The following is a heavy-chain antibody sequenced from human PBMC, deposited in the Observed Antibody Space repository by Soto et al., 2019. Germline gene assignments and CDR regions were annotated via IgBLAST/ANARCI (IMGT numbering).Heavy chain of an antibody. Sequence: QVQLVESGGGLVQPGTSLRLSCAASGFTFSTHGMHWVRQAPGKGLEWLAMISHDGSAKHYVDSVKGRFTISRDTSKNTLFLQMEILRVEDTAIYYCAKDWGETGWYIWFDSWGQGTLVTVSS. CDR1: GFTFSTHG. J-gene: IGHJ5*01. CDR3: AKDWGETGWYIWFDS. V-gene: IGHV3-30*18. CDR2: ISHDGSAK. D-gene: IGHD6-19*01.